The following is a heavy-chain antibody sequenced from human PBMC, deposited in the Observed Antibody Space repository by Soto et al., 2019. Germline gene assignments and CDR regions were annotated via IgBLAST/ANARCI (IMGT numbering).Heavy chain of an antibody. CDR1: GGSISSYY. Sequence: SETLSLTCTVSGGSISSYYWSWIRQPPGKGLEWIGYMYNTGSTVYNPSLKSRVTISVDRSKNQFSLKLSSVTAADTAVYYCARSMVRGVRYNWFDPWGQGTLVTVSS. V-gene: IGHV4-59*12. D-gene: IGHD3-10*01. CDR2: MYNTGST. J-gene: IGHJ5*02. CDR3: ARSMVRGVRYNWFDP.